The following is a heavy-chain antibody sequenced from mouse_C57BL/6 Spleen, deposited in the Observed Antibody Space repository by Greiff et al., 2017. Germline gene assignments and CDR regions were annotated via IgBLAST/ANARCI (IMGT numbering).Heavy chain of an antibody. J-gene: IGHJ2*01. V-gene: IGHV1-55*01. CDR1: GYTFTSYW. D-gene: IGHD2-4*01. CDR2: IYPGSGST. CDR3: ARSGDYDVFFDY. Sequence: QVQLQQPGAELVKPGASVKMSCKASGYTFTSYWITWVKQRPGQGLEWIGDIYPGSGSTNYNEKFKSKATLTVDTSSRTAYMQLSSLTSEDSAVYYCARSGDYDVFFDYWGQGTTLTVSS.